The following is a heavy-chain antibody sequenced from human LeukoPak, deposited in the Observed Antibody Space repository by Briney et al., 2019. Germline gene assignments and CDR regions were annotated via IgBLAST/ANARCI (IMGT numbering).Heavy chain of an antibody. J-gene: IGHJ6*03. CDR3: ASPDYDFWSGYYVGNMDV. CDR1: GFTFSSYW. D-gene: IGHD3-3*01. V-gene: IGHV3-74*01. Sequence: AGTLRLSCAASGFTFSSYWMHWVHQAPGKGLVWVSHINSDGSSTSYADSVKGRFTISRDNAKNTLYLQMNRLRADDTAVYYCASPDYDFWSGYYVGNMDVWGKGTTVTVSS. CDR2: INSDGSST.